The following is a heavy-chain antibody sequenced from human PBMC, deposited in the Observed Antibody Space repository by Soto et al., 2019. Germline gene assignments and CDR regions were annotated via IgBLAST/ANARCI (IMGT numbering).Heavy chain of an antibody. CDR2: TYYRSKWYN. CDR1: GDSVSSNSAA. V-gene: IGHV6-1*01. Sequence: SQTLSLTCAISGDSVSSNSAAWNWIRQSPSRGLEWLGRTYYRSKWYNDYAVSVKSRITINPDTSKNQFSLQLNSVTPEDTAVYYCARGIGVTMVRGVRYYYYGMDVSGQGTMVTVSS. CDR3: ARGIGVTMVRGVRYYYYGMDV. J-gene: IGHJ6*02. D-gene: IGHD3-10*01.